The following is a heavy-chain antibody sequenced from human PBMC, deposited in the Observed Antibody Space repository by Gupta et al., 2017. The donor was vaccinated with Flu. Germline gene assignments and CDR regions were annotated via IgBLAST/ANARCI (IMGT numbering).Heavy chain of an antibody. CDR3: GRPSGYDPSRFDH. Sequence: SSGMRVTWIRQSPGKALEWLARIDGDDDKFDSTALKTRLAISKDTAKNEVVLSLTNVDSVDTGKYYCGRPSGYDPSRFDHWGQGTQVTVSS. J-gene: IGHJ4*02. CDR1: SSGMR. V-gene: IGHV2-70*04. D-gene: IGHD5-12*01. CDR2: IDGDDDK.